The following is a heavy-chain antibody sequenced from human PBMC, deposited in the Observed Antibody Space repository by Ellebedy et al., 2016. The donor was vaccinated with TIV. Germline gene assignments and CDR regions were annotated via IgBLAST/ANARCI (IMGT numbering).Heavy chain of an antibody. V-gene: IGHV4-59*08. CDR3: ARLDSSAWEFDY. CDR2: IYYSGST. Sequence: SETLSLTCTVSGGSISTYFWSWIRQPPGKGLEWIGYIYYSGSTNYNPSLKSRVTISVDTSKKQFSLKLSPVTAADTAVYFCARLDSSAWEFDYWGQGRLVTVSS. D-gene: IGHD3-22*01. CDR1: GGSISTYF. J-gene: IGHJ4*02.